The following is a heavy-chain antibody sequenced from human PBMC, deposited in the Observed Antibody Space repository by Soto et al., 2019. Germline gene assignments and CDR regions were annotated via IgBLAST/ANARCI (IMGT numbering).Heavy chain of an antibody. CDR2: MNPNSGKT. J-gene: IGHJ6*02. V-gene: IGHV1-8*01. D-gene: IGHD3-9*01. CDR1: GYTFTSYD. Sequence: ASVKVSCKASGYTFTSYDINWVRQATGQGLAWMGWMNPNSGKTGYAQKFQGRVTMTRNTSISTAYMELSSLRSEDTAVYYCARGGAVLRYFDWFNRLRPMDVWGQGTTVTVSS. CDR3: ARGGAVLRYFDWFNRLRPMDV.